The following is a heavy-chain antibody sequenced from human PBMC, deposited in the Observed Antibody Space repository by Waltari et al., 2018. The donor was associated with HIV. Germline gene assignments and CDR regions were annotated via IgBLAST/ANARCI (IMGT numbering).Heavy chain of an antibody. D-gene: IGHD3-3*01. Sequence: QGQVLESGGRVVRAAESLTLSCVGSGFSFVSYDAHRVRRSAMKRVGGLAGVSFDGVKVVVADSVKGRFSVSRDRSRDVLTLEMTGLRVEDSGLYYCVKFAGPTIFGFFFDSKDIWGPGTAVTVS. CDR2: VSFDGVKV. CDR1: GFSFVSYD. V-gene: IGHV3-30*18. J-gene: IGHJ3*02. CDR3: VKFAGPTIFGFFFDSKDI.